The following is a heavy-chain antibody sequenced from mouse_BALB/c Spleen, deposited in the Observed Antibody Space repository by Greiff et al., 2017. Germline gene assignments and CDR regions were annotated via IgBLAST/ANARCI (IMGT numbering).Heavy chain of an antibody. J-gene: IGHJ3*01. D-gene: IGHD2-4*01. CDR2: IDPYNGGT. CDR1: GYAFTSYN. V-gene: IGHV1S135*01. CDR3: ARPTMITTGFAY. Sequence: EVQRVESGPELVKPGASVKVSCKASGYAFTSYNMYWVKQSHGKSLEWIGYIDPYNGGTSYNQKFKGKATLTVDKSSSTAYMHLNSLTSEDSAVYYCARPTMITTGFAYWGQGTLVTVSA.